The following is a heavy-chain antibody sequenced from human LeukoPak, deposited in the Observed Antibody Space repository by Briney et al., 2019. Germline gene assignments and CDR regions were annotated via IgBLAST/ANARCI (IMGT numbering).Heavy chain of an antibody. Sequence: SETLSLTCTVSGGSISSYYWSWIRQPPGKGLEWIGYIYNSGSTNYNPSLKSRVTISVDTSKNQFSLKLSSVTAADTAVYYCARGLSYHGSGSYTRFDNWGQGTLVTVSS. D-gene: IGHD3-10*01. CDR1: GGSISSYY. CDR2: IYNSGST. CDR3: ARGLSYHGSGSYTRFDN. J-gene: IGHJ4*02. V-gene: IGHV4-59*12.